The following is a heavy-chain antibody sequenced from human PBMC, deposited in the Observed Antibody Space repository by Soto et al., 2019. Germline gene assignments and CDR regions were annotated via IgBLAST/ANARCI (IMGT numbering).Heavy chain of an antibody. CDR1: GFTFSSYA. CDR2: ISYDGSNK. CDR3: ARDYYDSGYFDY. Sequence: QVQLVESGGGVVQPGRSLRLSCAASGFTFSSYAMHWVRQAPGKGLEWVAVISYDGSNKYYADSVKGRFTISRDNSKNTLYLQMNSLRAEDTAVYYCARDYYDSGYFDYWGQGTLVTVSS. V-gene: IGHV3-30-3*01. D-gene: IGHD3-22*01. J-gene: IGHJ4*02.